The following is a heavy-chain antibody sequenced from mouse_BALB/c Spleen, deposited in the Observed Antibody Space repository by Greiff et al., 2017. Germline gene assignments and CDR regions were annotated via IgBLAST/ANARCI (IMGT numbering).Heavy chain of an antibody. D-gene: IGHD3-2*01. V-gene: IGHV7-3*02. CDR3: ARDEDSSGYEAY. J-gene: IGHJ3*01. Sequence: EVQGVESGGGLVQPGGSLRLSCATSGFTFTDYYMSWVRQPPGKALEWLGFIRNKANGYTTEYSASVKGRFTISRDNSQSILYLQMNTLRAEDSATYYCARDEDSSGYEAYWGQGTMVTVSA. CDR2: IRNKANGYTT. CDR1: GFTFTDYY.